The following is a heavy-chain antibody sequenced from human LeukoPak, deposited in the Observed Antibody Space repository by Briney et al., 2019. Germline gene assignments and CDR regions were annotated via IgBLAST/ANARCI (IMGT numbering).Heavy chain of an antibody. V-gene: IGHV4-59*01. CDR1: GGSINGYH. CDR2: VSHSGNT. Sequence: PSETLSLTCTVSGGSINGYHWSWIRQPPGKGLEWIGYVSHSGNTNYNPSLKSRVTISIDRSKNQFSLKLSSVTAADTAVYYCATNAAAAPDDTFDIWGQGTLVTVSS. D-gene: IGHD6-13*01. CDR3: ATNAAAAPDDTFDI. J-gene: IGHJ3*02.